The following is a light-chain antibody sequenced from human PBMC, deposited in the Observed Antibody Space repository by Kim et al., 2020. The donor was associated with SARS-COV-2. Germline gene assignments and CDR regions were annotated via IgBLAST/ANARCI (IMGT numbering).Light chain of an antibody. CDR3: QQSYITPPYT. Sequence: DIQMTQSPSSLSASVGDSVTITCRATQSISNYVNWYQQKPGKAPKLLIYAASSLQGGVPSRFSGSGSGTDFTLTISSLQPEDFATYYCQQSYITPPYTFGQGTKLEI. J-gene: IGKJ2*01. CDR1: QSISNY. CDR2: AAS. V-gene: IGKV1-39*01.